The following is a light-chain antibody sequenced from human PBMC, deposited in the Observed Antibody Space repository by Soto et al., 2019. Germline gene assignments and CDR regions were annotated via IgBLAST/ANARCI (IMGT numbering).Light chain of an antibody. CDR1: QSVLYSSNNKNY. V-gene: IGKV4-1*01. CDR3: QQRSNWPPSIT. Sequence: DIVMTQSPDSLAVSLGERATINCKSSQSVLYSSNNKNYLAWYQQKPGQAPRLLIYDASNRATGTPARFSGSGSGTDFTLTISSLEPEDFAVYYCQQRSNWPPSITFGQGTRLENK. J-gene: IGKJ5*01. CDR2: DAS.